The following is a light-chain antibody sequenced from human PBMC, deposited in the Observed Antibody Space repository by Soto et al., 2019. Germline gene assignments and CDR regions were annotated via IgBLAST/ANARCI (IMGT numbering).Light chain of an antibody. CDR3: SSFTSSSSYV. CDR2: DVT. J-gene: IGLJ1*01. CDR1: SSDFGIYNS. V-gene: IGLV2-14*03. Sequence: QSALTQPASVSGSPGQSITLLCTGTSSDFGIYNSVSWYQQHPGKAPKLMIHDVTNRPSGVSGRFSGSRSGNTASLTISALQAEDAADYYCSSFTSSSSYVFGPGTKLTVL.